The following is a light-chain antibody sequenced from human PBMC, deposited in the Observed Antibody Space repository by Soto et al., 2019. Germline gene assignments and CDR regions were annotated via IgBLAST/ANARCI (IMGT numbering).Light chain of an antibody. CDR2: DVT. CDR1: SSDVGGYNY. J-gene: IGLJ3*02. V-gene: IGLV2-11*01. Sequence: QSALTQPRSVSGSPGQPVTISCTGTSSDVGGYNYVSWYQQHPDKAPKLIISDVTKRPSGVPDRLSGSKSGNTASLTISGLQAEDEADYYCCSYAGSYTWVFGGGTKVTVL. CDR3: CSYAGSYTWV.